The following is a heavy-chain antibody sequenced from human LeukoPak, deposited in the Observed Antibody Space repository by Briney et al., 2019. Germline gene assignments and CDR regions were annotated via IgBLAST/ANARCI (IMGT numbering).Heavy chain of an antibody. CDR3: ARVPPSVAARIDY. J-gene: IGHJ4*02. D-gene: IGHD6-6*01. CDR2: INHSGST. CDR1: GGSFSGYY. Sequence: SETLSLTCAVYGGSFSGYYWSWIRQPPGKGLEWIGEINHSGSTNYNPSLKSRVTISVDTSKNQFSLKLSSVTAADTAVYYCARVPPSVAARIDYWGQGTLVTVSS. V-gene: IGHV4-34*01.